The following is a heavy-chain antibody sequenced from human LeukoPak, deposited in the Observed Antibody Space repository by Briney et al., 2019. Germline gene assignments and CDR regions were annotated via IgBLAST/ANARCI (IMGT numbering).Heavy chain of an antibody. Sequence: SVKASCKASGGTFSSYAISWVRQAPGQGLEWMGGIIPIFGTANYAQKFQGRVTITADESTSTAYMELSSLRSEDTAVYYCARGRVVIVGASEETNWFDPWGQGTLVTVSS. V-gene: IGHV1-69*01. CDR1: GGTFSSYA. CDR2: IIPIFGTA. D-gene: IGHD1-26*01. CDR3: ARGRVVIVGASEETNWFDP. J-gene: IGHJ5*02.